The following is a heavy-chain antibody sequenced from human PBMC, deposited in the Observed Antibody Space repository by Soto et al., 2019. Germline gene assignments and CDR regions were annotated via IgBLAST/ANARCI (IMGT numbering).Heavy chain of an antibody. CDR2: MYYSGRT. V-gene: IGHV4-39*01. CDR1: GVSLSDTHC. D-gene: IGHD3-22*01. CDR3: ATNSDSHGIYFLH. Sequence: QVQLQESGPGPVRPSETLSLICSVSGVSLSDTHCWGWIRQPPGKGLEWVGSMYYSGRTYYNPSLQSRVTISVDSSKNHFSLQLRSVTAADTAIYYCATNSDSHGIYFLHWGQGTLATVSS. J-gene: IGHJ4*02.